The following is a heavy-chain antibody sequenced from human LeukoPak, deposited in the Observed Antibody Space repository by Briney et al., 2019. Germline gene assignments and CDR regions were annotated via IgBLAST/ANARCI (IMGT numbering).Heavy chain of an antibody. D-gene: IGHD3-10*01. Sequence: GESLKISCKGSGYSFTSYWIGWVRQMPGKGLEWMGIIYPGDSDTRYSPSFQGQVTISADKSISTAYLQWSSLKASDTAMYYCARXVYYGSGSYYHXGXPSDXXGQGXLVT. CDR2: IYPGDSDT. V-gene: IGHV5-51*01. CDR1: GYSFTSYW. J-gene: IGHJ1*01. CDR3: ARXVYYGSGSYYHXGXPSDX.